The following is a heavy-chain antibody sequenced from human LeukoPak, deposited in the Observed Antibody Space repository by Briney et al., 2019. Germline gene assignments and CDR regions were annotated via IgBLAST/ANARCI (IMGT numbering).Heavy chain of an antibody. D-gene: IGHD2-2*01. Sequence: GGSLRLSCAASGFTFSGSAMHWVRQASGKGLEWVGRIRSKANSYATAYAASVKGRFTISRDDSKNTAYLQMNSLKNEDAAVYYCTRHTGDCSSTSCYGDPYFDYWGQGTLVTVSS. CDR2: IRSKANSYAT. CDR1: GFTFSGSA. J-gene: IGHJ4*02. CDR3: TRHTGDCSSTSCYGDPYFDY. V-gene: IGHV3-73*01.